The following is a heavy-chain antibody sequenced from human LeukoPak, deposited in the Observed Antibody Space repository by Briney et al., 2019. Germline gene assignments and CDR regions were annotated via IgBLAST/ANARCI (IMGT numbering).Heavy chain of an antibody. V-gene: IGHV3-21*01. CDR2: IGSRSSSI. Sequence: GGSLRLSCAAFGFTFSSYSMNWVRQAPGKGLEWVSSIGSRSSSIYYADSVKGRFTISRDNAKNSLYLQMNSLRAEDTAVYLCARESSEAFDIWGQGTMVTVSS. CDR3: ARESSEAFDI. CDR1: GFTFSSYS. J-gene: IGHJ3*02. D-gene: IGHD6-13*01.